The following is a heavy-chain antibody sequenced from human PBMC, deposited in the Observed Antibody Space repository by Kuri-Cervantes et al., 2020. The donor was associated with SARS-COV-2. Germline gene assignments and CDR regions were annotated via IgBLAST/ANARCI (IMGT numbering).Heavy chain of an antibody. CDR1: GGTFSSDA. V-gene: IGHV1-69*13. CDR2: IIPIFGTA. CDR3: AREKDVGCMLP. D-gene: IGHD2-8*01. Sequence: TVKLSCKASGGTFSSDAISWVRQAPGQGLEWMGGIIPIFGTANYAQKFQGRVTITADESTSTAYTEMSSLRSEDTAVYYCAREKDVGCMLPWGQGTLVTVSS. J-gene: IGHJ4*02.